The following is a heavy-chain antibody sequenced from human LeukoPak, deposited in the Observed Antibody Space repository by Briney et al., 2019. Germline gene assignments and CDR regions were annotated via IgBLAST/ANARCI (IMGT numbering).Heavy chain of an antibody. CDR1: GYTFTGYY. V-gene: IGHV1-2*02. Sequence: ASVKVSFKASGYTFTGYYMHWVRQAPGQGLEWMGWINPNSGGTNYAQKFQGRVTMTRDTPISTAYMELSRLRSDDTAVYYCARDHPVSYSYGMDVWGQGTTVTVSS. CDR3: ARDHPVSYSYGMDV. D-gene: IGHD4-11*01. J-gene: IGHJ6*02. CDR2: INPNSGGT.